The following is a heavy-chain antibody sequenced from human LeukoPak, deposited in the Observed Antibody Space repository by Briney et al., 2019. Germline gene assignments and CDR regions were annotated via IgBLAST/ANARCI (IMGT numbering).Heavy chain of an antibody. V-gene: IGHV3-49*03. CDR2: IRSKAYGGTT. CDR1: GFTFGDYA. J-gene: IGHJ4*02. CDR3: TRDEEAPYDILTGMVGAPFDY. Sequence: GRSLRLSCTASGFTFGDYAMSWFRQAPGKGLEWVGFIRSKAYGGTTEYAASVKGRFTISRDDSKSIAYLQMNSLKTEDTAVYYCTRDEEAPYDILTGMVGAPFDYWGQGTLVTVSS. D-gene: IGHD3-9*01.